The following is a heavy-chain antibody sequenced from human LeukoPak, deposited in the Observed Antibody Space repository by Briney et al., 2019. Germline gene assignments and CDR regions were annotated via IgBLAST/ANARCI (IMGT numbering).Heavy chain of an antibody. CDR2: INPSGGST. CDR1: RYTFTSYY. CDR3: ARDARSTEYSSSSHWFDP. D-gene: IGHD6-6*01. V-gene: IGHV1-46*01. Sequence: ASVKVSCKASRYTFTSYYMHWVRQAPGQGLEWMGIINPSGGSTSYAQKFQGRVTMTRDMSTSTVYMELSSLRSEDTAVYYCARDARSTEYSSSSHWFDPWGQGTLVTVSS. J-gene: IGHJ5*02.